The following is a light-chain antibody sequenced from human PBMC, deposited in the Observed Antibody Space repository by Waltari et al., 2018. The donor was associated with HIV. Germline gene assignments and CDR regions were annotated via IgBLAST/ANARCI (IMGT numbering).Light chain of an antibody. Sequence: DIQMTQSPSSLSASVGDSVPITCRASQAIRNSLAWYQQSPGKAPNLLLYAVSRLEDGVPSRFSGSGSGTHYTLTISSLQPEDFASYYCQQYSSPPLTFGGGTKVESK. CDR3: QQYSSPPLT. CDR1: QAIRNS. V-gene: IGKV1-NL1*01. J-gene: IGKJ4*01. CDR2: AVS.